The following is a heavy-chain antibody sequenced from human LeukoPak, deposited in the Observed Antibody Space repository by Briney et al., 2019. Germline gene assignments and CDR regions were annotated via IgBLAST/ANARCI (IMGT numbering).Heavy chain of an antibody. CDR3: ATQTGDYYYYYMDV. V-gene: IGHV4-61*02. CDR2: IYTSGST. Sequence: SQTLSLTCTVSGGSISSGSYYWSWIRQPAGKGLEWIGRIYTSGSTNYNPSLKSRVTISVDTSKNQFSLKLSSVTAADTAVYYCATQTGDYYYYYMDVWGKGTTVTVSS. CDR1: GGSISSGSYY. J-gene: IGHJ6*03.